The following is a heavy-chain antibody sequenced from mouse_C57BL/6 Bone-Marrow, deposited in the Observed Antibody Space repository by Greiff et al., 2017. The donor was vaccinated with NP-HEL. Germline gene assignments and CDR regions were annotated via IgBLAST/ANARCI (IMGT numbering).Heavy chain of an antibody. CDR1: GFSLTSYG. J-gene: IGHJ1*03. Sequence: VKLVESGPGLVQPSQCLSITCTVSGFSLTSYGVHWVRQSPGKGLEWLGVIWSGGSTDYNAAFISRLSISKDNSKSQVFFKMNSLQADDTAIYYCARGTTVVYWYFDVWGTGTTVTVSS. V-gene: IGHV2-2*01. CDR3: ARGTTVVYWYFDV. D-gene: IGHD1-1*01. CDR2: IWSGGST.